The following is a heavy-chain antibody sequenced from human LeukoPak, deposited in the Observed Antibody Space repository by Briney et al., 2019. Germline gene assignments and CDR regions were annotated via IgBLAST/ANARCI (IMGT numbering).Heavy chain of an antibody. J-gene: IGHJ6*02. Sequence: GGSLRLSCAASGFTFSDYYMSWIRQAPGKGLEWVSYISSSGSTIYYADSVKGRFTISRDNAKNSPYLQMNSLRAEDTAVYYCARVRFTVYYYGMDVWGQGTTVTVSS. CDR2: ISSSGSTI. D-gene: IGHD3-10*01. V-gene: IGHV3-11*01. CDR1: GFTFSDYY. CDR3: ARVRFTVYYYGMDV.